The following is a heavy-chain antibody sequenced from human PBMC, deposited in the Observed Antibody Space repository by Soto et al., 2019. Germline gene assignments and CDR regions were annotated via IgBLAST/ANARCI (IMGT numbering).Heavy chain of an antibody. CDR3: ARGIVVARRASYLAY. CDR2: IRQDGSET. Sequence: EVQLVESGGNLVQPGGSLRLSCVGSGFTFSSNWMTWVRQAPGKGLEWVGNIRQDGSETKYVDSVKGRFTISRDNAXXSLLLEMNRLRAEATAVHDCARGIVVARRASYLAYWGPGRMVTVSS. V-gene: IGHV3-7*04. CDR1: GFTFSSNW. J-gene: IGHJ4*02. D-gene: IGHD2-2*01.